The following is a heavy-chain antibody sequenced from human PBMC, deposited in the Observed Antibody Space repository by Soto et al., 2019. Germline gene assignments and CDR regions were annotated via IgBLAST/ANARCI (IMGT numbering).Heavy chain of an antibody. Sequence: EVQLLESGGGLVQPGGSLRLSCTASGFTFSSHAMSWVRQAPGKQLEWVSAISGSAGLTFYADSVKGRFTISRDNSKNTLYLQMNSLRAEDTDVYYCAKDWVSGSSPYWGQGTLVTVSS. D-gene: IGHD2-15*01. J-gene: IGHJ4*02. CDR2: ISGSAGLT. V-gene: IGHV3-23*01. CDR3: AKDWVSGSSPY. CDR1: GFTFSSHA.